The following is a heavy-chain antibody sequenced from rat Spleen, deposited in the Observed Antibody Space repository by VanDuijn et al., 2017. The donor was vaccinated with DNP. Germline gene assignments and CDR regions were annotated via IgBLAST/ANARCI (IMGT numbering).Heavy chain of an antibody. V-gene: IGHV2S12*01. CDR1: GFSLTSYG. J-gene: IGHJ2*01. Sequence: QVQLKESGPGLVQPSQTLSLTCTVSGFSLTSYGVSWVRQPPGKGLEWIAAISSGRSTYYNSALQSRLSISRDTSKSQVFLKMNSLQTEDTAIYFCTREGTTVAPFDYWGQGVMVTVSS. CDR3: TREGTTVAPFDY. D-gene: IGHD1-3*01. CDR2: ISSGRST.